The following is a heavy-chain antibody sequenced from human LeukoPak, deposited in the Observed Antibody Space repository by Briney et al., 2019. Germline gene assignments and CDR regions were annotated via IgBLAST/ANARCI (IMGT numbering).Heavy chain of an antibody. D-gene: IGHD3-22*01. Sequence: GGSLRLSCAASGFTFSSYAMSWVRQAPGKGLEWVSAISGSGGSTYYADSVKGRFTISRDNAKNSVYLRMNSLRAEDTAVYYCARDPDSSGTDAFDIWGQGTVVTVSS. V-gene: IGHV3-23*01. J-gene: IGHJ3*02. CDR2: ISGSGGST. CDR3: ARDPDSSGTDAFDI. CDR1: GFTFSSYA.